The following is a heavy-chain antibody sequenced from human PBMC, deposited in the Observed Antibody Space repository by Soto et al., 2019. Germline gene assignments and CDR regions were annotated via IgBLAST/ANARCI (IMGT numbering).Heavy chain of an antibody. CDR3: AGCSSGWYNFDD. CDR2: IIPMFGSA. V-gene: IGHV1-69*01. D-gene: IGHD6-19*01. Sequence: QVQLVQSGADVRKPGSSVKVSCKASGGTFRTHGISWVRQAPGQGLEWMGGIIPMFGSANYAQKFQGRVTITAVESTSTAYMELRSLRYADTAVYYCAGCSSGWYNFDDWGQGTLVTVSS. CDR1: GGTFRTHG. J-gene: IGHJ4*02.